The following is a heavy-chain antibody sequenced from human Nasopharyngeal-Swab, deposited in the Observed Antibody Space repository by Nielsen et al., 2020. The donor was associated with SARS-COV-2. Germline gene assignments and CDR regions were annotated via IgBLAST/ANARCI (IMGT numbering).Heavy chain of an antibody. CDR2: INTNTGNP. CDR3: AREFRYGYSDYYYYYGMDV. CDR1: GGTFSSYA. V-gene: IGHV7-4-1*02. Sequence: ASVKVSCKASGGTFSSYAISWVRQAPGQGLEWMGWINTNTGNPTYAQGFTGRFVFSLDTSVSTAYLQISSLKAEDTAVYYCAREFRYGYSDYYYYYGMDVWGQGTTVTVSS. D-gene: IGHD5-18*01. J-gene: IGHJ6*02.